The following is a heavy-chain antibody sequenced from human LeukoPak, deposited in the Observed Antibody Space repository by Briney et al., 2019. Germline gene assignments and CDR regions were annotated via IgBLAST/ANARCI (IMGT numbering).Heavy chain of an antibody. Sequence: GGSLRLSCAASGFAFSSYAMSWVRQAPGKGLEWDSAISGSGGSTYYADSVKGRFTISRDNSKNTLYLQMNRLRTADTAVYYCAKDQWLGDYWGQGTLVTVSS. J-gene: IGHJ4*02. CDR1: GFAFSSYA. CDR2: ISGSGGST. V-gene: IGHV3-23*01. CDR3: AKDQWLGDY. D-gene: IGHD6-19*01.